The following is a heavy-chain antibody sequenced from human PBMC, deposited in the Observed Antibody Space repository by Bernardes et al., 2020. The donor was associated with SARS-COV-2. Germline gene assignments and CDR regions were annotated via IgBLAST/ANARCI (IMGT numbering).Heavy chain of an antibody. D-gene: IGHD4-17*01. CDR3: ARDLTVTTGSDYYYGMDV. CDR2: INPSGGST. CDR1: GYTFTSYY. Sequence: AQQKVGCKASGYTFTSYYMHWVRQAPGQGLEWMGIINPSGGSTSYAQKFQGRVTMTRDTSTSTVYMELSSLRSEDTAVYYCARDLTVTTGSDYYYGMDVWGQGTTVTVSS. J-gene: IGHJ6*02. V-gene: IGHV1-46*01.